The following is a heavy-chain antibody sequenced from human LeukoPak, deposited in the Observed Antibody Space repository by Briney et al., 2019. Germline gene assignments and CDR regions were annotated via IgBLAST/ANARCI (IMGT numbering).Heavy chain of an antibody. D-gene: IGHD2-15*01. J-gene: IGHJ4*02. Sequence: GASVKVSCKASGGTFSSYAINWVRQAPGQGLEWMGWINPNSGGTNYAQKFQGRVTMTRDTSISTAYMELSRLRSDDTAVYYCARERTLTSCYDYWGQGTLVTVSS. CDR1: GGTFSSYA. CDR3: ARERTLTSCYDY. V-gene: IGHV1-2*02. CDR2: INPNSGGT.